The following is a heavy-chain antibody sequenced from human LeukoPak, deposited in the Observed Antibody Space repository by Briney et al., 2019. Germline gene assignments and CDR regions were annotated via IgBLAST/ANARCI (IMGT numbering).Heavy chain of an antibody. CDR3: ARAVSSATSDY. Sequence: GGSLRLSCAASGFTFSSYSMNWVRQAPGKGLEWVSSISSSSSYIYYADSVKGRFTISRDNAKNSLYLQMNSLRTEDTAVYYCARAVSSATSDYWGQGTLVTVSS. CDR2: ISSSSSYI. V-gene: IGHV3-21*01. CDR1: GFTFSSYS. J-gene: IGHJ4*02.